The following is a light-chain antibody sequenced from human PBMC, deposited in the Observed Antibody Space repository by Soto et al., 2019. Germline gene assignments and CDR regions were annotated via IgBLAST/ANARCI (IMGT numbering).Light chain of an antibody. V-gene: IGKV4-1*01. CDR1: QSVLYSSNNKNY. J-gene: IGKJ2*01. CDR2: WAS. Sequence: DIVMTQSPDSLAVSLVERATINCKSSQSVLYSSNNKNYLAWYQQKPGQPPKLPIYWASTRESGVPDRFSGSGSGTDFTLTISSLQAEDVAVYYCQQYYSTPHTFGQGTKVDIK. CDR3: QQYYSTPHT.